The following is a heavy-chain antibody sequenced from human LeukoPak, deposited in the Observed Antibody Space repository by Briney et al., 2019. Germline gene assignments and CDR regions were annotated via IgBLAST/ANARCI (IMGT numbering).Heavy chain of an antibody. D-gene: IGHD6-19*01. CDR3: AKRKGLSIVLAGISFDS. CDR2: ISGSGGST. V-gene: IGHV3-23*01. J-gene: IGHJ4*02. Sequence: PGGSLRLSCAASGFTFSSYAMSWVRQAPGKGLEWVSAISGSGGSTYYADPVKGRFTISRDNSKNTLYLQMNSLRVEDTAVYYCAKRKGLSIVLAGISFDSWGQGTLVTVSS. CDR1: GFTFSSYA.